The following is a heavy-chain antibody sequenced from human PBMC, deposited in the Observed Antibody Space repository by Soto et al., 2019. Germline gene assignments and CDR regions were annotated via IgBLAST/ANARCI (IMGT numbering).Heavy chain of an antibody. CDR1: GGSISSYY. CDR3: ARGPSPESYCSSTSCYAELYYFDY. Sequence: SETLSLTCTVSGGSISSYYWSWIRQPPGKGLEWIGYIYYSGSTNYNPSLKSRVTISVDTSKNQFSLKLSSVTAADTAVYYCARGPSPESYCSSTSCYAELYYFDYWGQGTLVTVSS. D-gene: IGHD2-2*01. CDR2: IYYSGST. V-gene: IGHV4-59*01. J-gene: IGHJ4*02.